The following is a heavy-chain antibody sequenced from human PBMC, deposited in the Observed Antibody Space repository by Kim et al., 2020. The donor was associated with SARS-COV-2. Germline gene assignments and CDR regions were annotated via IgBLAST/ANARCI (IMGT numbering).Heavy chain of an antibody. CDR3: AREIAALVYWFDP. Sequence: SETLSLTCAVYGGSFSGYYWSWIRQPPGKGLEWIGEINHSGSTNYNPSLKSRVTISVDTSKNQFSLKLSSVTAADTAVYYCAREIAALVYWFDPWGQGTLVTVSS. J-gene: IGHJ5*02. CDR1: GGSFSGYY. V-gene: IGHV4-34*01. D-gene: IGHD6-6*01. CDR2: INHSGST.